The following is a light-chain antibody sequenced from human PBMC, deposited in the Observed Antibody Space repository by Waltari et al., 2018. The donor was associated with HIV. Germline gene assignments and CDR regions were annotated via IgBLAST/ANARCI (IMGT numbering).Light chain of an antibody. V-gene: IGKV3-11*01. CDR2: DAS. J-gene: IGKJ4*02. Sequence: EIVFTQSPATPSLSPGERATLSCRASQSVSSYLAWYQQKPGQAPRLLIYDASNRATSIPARFSGSGSGTDFTLTISSLEPEDFAVYYCQQRSNWPPLFGGGTKVEIK. CDR1: QSVSSY. CDR3: QQRSNWPPL.